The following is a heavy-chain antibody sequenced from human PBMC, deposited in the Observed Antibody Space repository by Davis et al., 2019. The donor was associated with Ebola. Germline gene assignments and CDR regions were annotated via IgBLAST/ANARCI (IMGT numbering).Heavy chain of an antibody. Sequence: ASVKVSCKASGYTFTGYYMHWVRQAPGQGLEWMGRINPNSGGTNYAQKFQGRVTMTRDTSISTAYMELSRLRSDDTAVYYCARLGLEWELPGDYWGQGTLVTVSS. CDR1: GYTFTGYY. D-gene: IGHD1-26*01. J-gene: IGHJ4*02. V-gene: IGHV1-2*06. CDR3: ARLGLEWELPGDY. CDR2: INPNSGGT.